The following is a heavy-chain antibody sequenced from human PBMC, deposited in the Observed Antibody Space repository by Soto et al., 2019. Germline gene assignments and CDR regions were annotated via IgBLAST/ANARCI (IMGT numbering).Heavy chain of an antibody. D-gene: IGHD2-21*02. J-gene: IGHJ5*02. CDR2: IYYSGST. CDR3: ARATLAYCGGDCYWFDP. Sequence: SETLSLTCTVSGGSISSYYWSWIRQPPGKGLEWIGYIYYSGSTNYNPSLKSRVTISVDTSKNQFSLKLSSVTAADTAVYYCARATLAYCGGDCYWFDPWGHGTLVTVSS. V-gene: IGHV4-59*08. CDR1: GGSISSYY.